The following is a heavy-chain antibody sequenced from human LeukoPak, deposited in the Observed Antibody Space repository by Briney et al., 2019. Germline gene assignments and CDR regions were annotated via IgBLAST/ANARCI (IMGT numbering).Heavy chain of an antibody. J-gene: IGHJ3*02. CDR2: ISSSGSTI. V-gene: IGHV3-11*04. CDR1: GFTFSDYY. D-gene: IGHD1-1*01. CDR3: ARTNWNDRTPNI. Sequence: GGSLRLSCAASGFTFSDYYMSWIRQAPGKGLEWVSYISSSGSTIYYADSVKGRFTIPRDNAKNSLYLQMNSLRAEDTAVYYCARTNWNDRTPNIWGQGTMVTVSS.